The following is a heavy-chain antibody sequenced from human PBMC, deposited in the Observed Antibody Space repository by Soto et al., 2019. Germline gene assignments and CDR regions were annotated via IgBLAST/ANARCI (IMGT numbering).Heavy chain of an antibody. Sequence: EVQLLESGGGLVQPGDSLRLSCAASGFTFSSYAMSWVRQAPGKGLEWVSVSSGSGGSTYYADSVKGRFTISRDNSKNTLYLQMNSLRAEDTAVYYCAKEGLSSTSCFDYWGQGTLVTVSS. J-gene: IGHJ4*02. D-gene: IGHD2-2*01. CDR1: GFTFSSYA. CDR2: SSGSGGST. V-gene: IGHV3-23*01. CDR3: AKEGLSSTSCFDY.